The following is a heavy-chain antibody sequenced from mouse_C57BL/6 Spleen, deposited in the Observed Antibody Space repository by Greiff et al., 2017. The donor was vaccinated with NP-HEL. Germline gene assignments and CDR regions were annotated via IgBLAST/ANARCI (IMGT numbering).Heavy chain of an antibody. CDR2: ISSGGDYI. Sequence: EVKLVESGEGLVKPGGSLKLSCAASGFTFSSYAMSWVRQTPEKRLEWVAYISSGGDYIYYADTVKGRFTISRDNARNTLYLQMSSLKSEDTAMYYCTRDYGSSYEDYAMDYWGQGTSVTVSS. J-gene: IGHJ4*01. CDR3: TRDYGSSYEDYAMDY. D-gene: IGHD1-1*01. V-gene: IGHV5-9-1*02. CDR1: GFTFSSYA.